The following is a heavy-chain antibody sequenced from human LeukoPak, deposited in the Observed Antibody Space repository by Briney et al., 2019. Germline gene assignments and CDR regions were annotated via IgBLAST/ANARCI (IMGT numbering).Heavy chain of an antibody. V-gene: IGHV3-9*01. D-gene: IGHD6-19*01. J-gene: IGHJ4*02. Sequence: GGSLRLSCAASGFTFDDYAMHWVRQAPGKGLEWVSGISWNSGSIGYADSVKGRFTISRDNSKNTLYLQMNSLRAEDTAVYYCAKDRASGSGSYSYRGFDYWGQGTLVTVSS. CDR1: GFTFDDYA. CDR2: ISWNSGSI. CDR3: AKDRASGSGSYSYRGFDY.